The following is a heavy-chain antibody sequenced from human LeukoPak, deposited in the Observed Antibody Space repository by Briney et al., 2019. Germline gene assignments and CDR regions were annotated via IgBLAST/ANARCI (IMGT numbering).Heavy chain of an antibody. V-gene: IGHV4-59*12. J-gene: IGHJ3*02. CDR3: ARLSTYYYDSSGYAGDAFDI. CDR2: IYYSGSN. CDR1: GGSISNYY. Sequence: SKTLSLTCTVSGGSISNYYWSWVRQPPGKGLEWIGYIYYSGSNKYNASLTSLVTISVATFQNQFSLKLSSVTAADTAVYYCARLSTYYYDSSGYAGDAFDIWGQGTMVTVSS. D-gene: IGHD3-22*01.